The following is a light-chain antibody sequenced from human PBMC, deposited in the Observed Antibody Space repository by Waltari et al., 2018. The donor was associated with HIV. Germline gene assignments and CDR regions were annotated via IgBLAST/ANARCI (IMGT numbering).Light chain of an antibody. CDR3: SSYTSSSTLAYV. CDR1: SSDVGGYNY. Sequence: QSALTQPASVSGSPGPSIPISCTGTSSDVGGYNYVPWYQQHPGKAPKLMIYEVSNRPSGVSNRFSGSKSGNTASLTISGLQAEDEADYYCSSYTSSSTLAYVFGTGTKVTVL. CDR2: EVS. J-gene: IGLJ1*01. V-gene: IGLV2-14*01.